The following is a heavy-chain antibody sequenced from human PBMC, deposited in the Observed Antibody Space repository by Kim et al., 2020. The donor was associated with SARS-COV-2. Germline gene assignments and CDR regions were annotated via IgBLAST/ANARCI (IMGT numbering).Heavy chain of an antibody. Sequence: SGPTLVNPTQTLTLTCTFSGFSLTTTGVGVGWLRQDPGKTLQWLAVIYWDNDKDYLPSLRGRLTITKDTSNNQVVLTITDMDPVDTATYYCAHRQLFYENGDYTRYFDYWGQGILVTVSS. CDR3: AHRQLFYENGDYTRYFDY. CDR2: IYWDNDK. D-gene: IGHD3-3*01. CDR1: GFSLTTTGVG. V-gene: IGHV2-5*02. J-gene: IGHJ4*02.